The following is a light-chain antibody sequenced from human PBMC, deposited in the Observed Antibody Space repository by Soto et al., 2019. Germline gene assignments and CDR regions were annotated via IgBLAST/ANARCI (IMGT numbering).Light chain of an antibody. Sequence: QSVLTQPPSVSGSPGQSVTISCTGTSSDVGSYNGVSRYQQPPGTAPKLMIYEVSNRPSGVPDRFSGSKSGNTASLTISGLQAEDEADYYCSLYTSSSTYVFGTGTKVTVL. CDR1: SSDVGSYNG. V-gene: IGLV2-18*01. CDR3: SLYTSSSTYV. CDR2: EVS. J-gene: IGLJ1*01.